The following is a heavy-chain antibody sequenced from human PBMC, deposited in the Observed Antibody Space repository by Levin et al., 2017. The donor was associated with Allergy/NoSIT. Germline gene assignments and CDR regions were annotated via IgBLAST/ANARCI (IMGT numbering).Heavy chain of an antibody. CDR3: ARVPREGYPHFDY. CDR2: IYSSGST. J-gene: IGHJ4*02. D-gene: IGHD5-12*01. Sequence: SETLSLTCTVSGGSVSGGIFYWSWIRQPPGKGLEWIGFIYSSGSTYYNPSLKSRVTISLDTSKNQFSLRLSSVTAADTAVYYCARVPREGYPHFDYWGQGTLVTVSS. V-gene: IGHV4-30-4*01. CDR1: GGSVSGGIFY.